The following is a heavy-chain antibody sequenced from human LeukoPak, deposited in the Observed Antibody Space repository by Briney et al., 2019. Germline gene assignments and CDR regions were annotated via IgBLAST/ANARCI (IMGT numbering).Heavy chain of an antibody. V-gene: IGHV3-11*01. CDR1: GFTFSDYY. CDR3: ASPGYSSSWHAFDI. Sequence: GGSLRLSCATSGFTFSDYYMSWVRQAPGKGLEWLSYITSSGSTIYYADSVKGRFTISRDNSKNTLYLQMNSLRAEDTAVYYCASPGYSSSWHAFDIWGQGTMVTVSS. J-gene: IGHJ3*02. CDR2: ITSSGSTI. D-gene: IGHD6-13*01.